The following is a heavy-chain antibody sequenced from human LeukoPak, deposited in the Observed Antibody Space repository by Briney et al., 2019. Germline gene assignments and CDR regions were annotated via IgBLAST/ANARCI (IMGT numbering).Heavy chain of an antibody. D-gene: IGHD3-10*01. CDR1: GFSFSTYS. Sequence: GGSLRLSCAASGFSFSTYSMSWVRQAPGKGLEWVSVISDTGATTFYADSVKGRFTISRDNSKNTLYLQMNSLRAEDTAVYYCAKKARITMVRGVPFDIWGQGTMVTVSS. V-gene: IGHV3-23*01. CDR3: AKKARITMVRGVPFDI. CDR2: ISDTGATT. J-gene: IGHJ3*02.